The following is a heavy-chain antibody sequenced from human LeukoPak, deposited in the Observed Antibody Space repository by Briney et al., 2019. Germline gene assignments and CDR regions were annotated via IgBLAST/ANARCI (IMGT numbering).Heavy chain of an antibody. V-gene: IGHV4-34*01. CDR3: ARSIAAAVVWFDP. CDR1: GFTVSSNY. J-gene: IGHJ5*02. D-gene: IGHD6-13*01. CDR2: INHSGST. Sequence: PGGSLRLSCAASGFTVSSNYMSWIRQPPGKGLEWIGEINHSGSTNYNPSLKSRVTISVDTSKNQFSLKLSSVTAADTAVYYCARSIAAAVVWFDPWDQGTLVTVSS.